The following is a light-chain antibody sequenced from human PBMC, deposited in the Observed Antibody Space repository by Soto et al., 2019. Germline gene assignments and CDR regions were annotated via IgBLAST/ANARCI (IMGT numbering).Light chain of an antibody. J-gene: IGKJ1*01. CDR1: QSVSSW. Sequence: DIQMTQSPSTLSASVGDRVTITCRASQSVSSWLAWYQQKAGQAPDLLIYDASTLQSGVPSRFSGSGSGTEFTLTISSLQPDDFATYYCLQYDSYWTFGQGTKVDIK. CDR2: DAS. CDR3: LQYDSYWT. V-gene: IGKV1-5*01.